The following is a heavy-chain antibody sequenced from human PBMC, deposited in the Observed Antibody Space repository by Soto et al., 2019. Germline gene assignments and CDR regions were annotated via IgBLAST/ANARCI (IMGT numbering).Heavy chain of an antibody. J-gene: IGHJ4*02. V-gene: IGHV3-30*18. Sequence: GGSLRLSCAASGFAFRRYGMHWVRQAPGKGLEWVAVIKADGVNKYYTDSVKGRFTISRDNSKNTLYLHMTSLRAEDTAVYYCAKSPGMYYYDSSGYYHYDYWGQGTLVTVSS. CDR2: IKADGVNK. CDR1: GFAFRRYG. D-gene: IGHD3-22*01. CDR3: AKSPGMYYYDSSGYYHYDY.